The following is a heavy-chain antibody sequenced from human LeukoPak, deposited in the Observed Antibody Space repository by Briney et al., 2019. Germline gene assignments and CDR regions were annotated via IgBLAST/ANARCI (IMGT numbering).Heavy chain of an antibody. CDR2: IAYDGSSE. CDR1: GFTFSSHG. CDR3: AKDRDLAVVGTDDAFDI. J-gene: IGHJ3*02. Sequence: GGSLRLSCAASGFTFSSHGMHWVRQAPGKGLEWVAVIAYDGSSEYYADSVKGRFTISRDNSKKTLYLQMNSLRAEDTAVYYCAKDRDLAVVGTDDAFDIWGQGTMVTVSS. V-gene: IGHV3-30*18. D-gene: IGHD6-13*01.